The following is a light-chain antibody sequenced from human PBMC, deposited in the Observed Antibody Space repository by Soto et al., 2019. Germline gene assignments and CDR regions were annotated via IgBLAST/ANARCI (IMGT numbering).Light chain of an antibody. J-gene: IGKJ1*01. CDR2: AAS. Sequence: AIRMTQSPSSLSSSTGDRVTITCRASQDISSYLAWYQQKPGKALKFLIYAASTLQSGVPSRFSGSGSGTDFTLSISSLQSEDFATYYCQQYYSYPRTFGQGTKVEIK. CDR3: QQYYSYPRT. V-gene: IGKV1-8*01. CDR1: QDISSY.